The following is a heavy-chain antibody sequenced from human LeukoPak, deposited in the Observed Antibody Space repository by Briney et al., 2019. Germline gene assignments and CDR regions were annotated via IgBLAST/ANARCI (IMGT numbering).Heavy chain of an antibody. V-gene: IGHV4-59*01. D-gene: IGHD1-14*01. J-gene: IGHJ3*02. CDR1: GGSISSYY. Sequence: SETLSLTCTVSGGSISSYYWSWIRQPPGKGLEWIGYIYYSVSTNYNPSLKSRVTISVDTSKNQFSLKLSSVTAADTAVYYCARDTTDAFDIWGQGTMVTVSS. CDR2: IYYSVST. CDR3: ARDTTDAFDI.